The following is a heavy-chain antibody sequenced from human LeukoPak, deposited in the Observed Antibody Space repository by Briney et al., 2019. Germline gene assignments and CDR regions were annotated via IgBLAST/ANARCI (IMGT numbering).Heavy chain of an antibody. J-gene: IGHJ4*02. CDR3: ARGTAARPLLFDY. Sequence: ASVTVSCTASGGTFSSYAISWVRQAPGQGLEWMGGIIPIFGTANYAQKFQGRVTITADKSTSTAYMELSSLRSEDTAAYYCARGTAARPLLFDYWGQGTLVTVSS. V-gene: IGHV1-69*06. CDR1: GGTFSSYA. D-gene: IGHD6-6*01. CDR2: IIPIFGTA.